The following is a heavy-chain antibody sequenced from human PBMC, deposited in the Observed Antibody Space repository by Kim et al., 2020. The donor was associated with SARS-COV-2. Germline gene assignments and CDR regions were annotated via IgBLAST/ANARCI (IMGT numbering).Heavy chain of an antibody. CDR2: IYYSGST. J-gene: IGHJ4*02. D-gene: IGHD3-10*01. V-gene: IGHV4-39*07. Sequence: SETLSLTCTVSGGSISSSSYYWGWIRQPPGKGLEWIGSIYYSGSTYYNPSLKSRVTISVDTSKNQFSLKLSSVTAADTAVYYCARVGGYDSGSYFGPFLDYWGQGTLVTVSS. CDR1: GGSISSSSYY. CDR3: ARVGGYDSGSYFGPFLDY.